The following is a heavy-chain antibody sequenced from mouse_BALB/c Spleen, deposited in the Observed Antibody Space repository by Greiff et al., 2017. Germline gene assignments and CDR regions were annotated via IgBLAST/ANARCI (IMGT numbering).Heavy chain of an antibody. D-gene: IGHD2-10*02. CDR1: GFTFSDYY. CDR2: ISDGGSYT. CDR3: ARDPYGNGRYAMDY. V-gene: IGHV5-4*02. J-gene: IGHJ4*01. Sequence: EVQVVESGGGLVKPGGSLKLSCAASGFTFSDYYMSWVRQTPEKRLEWVATISDGGSYTYYPDSVKGRFTISRDNAKNNLYLQMSSLKSEDTAMYYCARDPYGNGRYAMDYWGQGTSVTVSS.